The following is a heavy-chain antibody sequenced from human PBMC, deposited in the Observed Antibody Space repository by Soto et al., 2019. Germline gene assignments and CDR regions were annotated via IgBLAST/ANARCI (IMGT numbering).Heavy chain of an antibody. Sequence: QVQLQESGPGLVKPSETLSLTCTVSGGSISSGPYYWTWIRQHPGKGLEWIGYIHYSGTTHWNPSLNSRPTMSVDMSKTPFSLTLSSVTAADTAVYYCARSDSGANAGWFDPWGQGILVTVSS. J-gene: IGHJ5*02. V-gene: IGHV4-31*03. CDR2: IHYSGTT. D-gene: IGHD4-17*01. CDR3: ARSDSGANAGWFDP. CDR1: GGSISSGPYY.